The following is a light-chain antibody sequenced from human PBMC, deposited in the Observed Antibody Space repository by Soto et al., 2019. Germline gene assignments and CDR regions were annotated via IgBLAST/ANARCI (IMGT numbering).Light chain of an antibody. V-gene: IGLV2-14*01. Sequence: QSVLTQPDSGSGSPGQSITISCTGSSSDVPGYNFVSWYQQHPGKAPKLMIYHVSNRPSGISNRFSGSKSGNTASLTISGLQAEDEADYYCSSYTSSSTYVFGTGTKVTVL. CDR2: HVS. CDR1: SSDVPGYNF. CDR3: SSYTSSSTYV. J-gene: IGLJ1*01.